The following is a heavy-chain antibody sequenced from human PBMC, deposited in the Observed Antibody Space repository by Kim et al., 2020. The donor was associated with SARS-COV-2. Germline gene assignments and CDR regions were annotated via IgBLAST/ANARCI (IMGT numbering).Heavy chain of an antibody. D-gene: IGHD3-9*01. CDR2: VYQTWST. CDR1: GGSISDFY. Sequence: SETLSLTCSVSGGSISDFYWSWIRQSPGKGLEWIGYVYQTWSTNYNPSRKGRVIMALDTSKNQVSMQLTSVTAADTAMYFCARSGRGFDFLTGYSPLDY. CDR3: ARSGRGFDFLTGYSPLDY. V-gene: IGHV4-59*12. J-gene: IGHJ4*01.